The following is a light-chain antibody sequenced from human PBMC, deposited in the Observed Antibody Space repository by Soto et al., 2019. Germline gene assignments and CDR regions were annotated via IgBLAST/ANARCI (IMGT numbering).Light chain of an antibody. J-gene: IGLJ2*01. Sequence: QSVLTQPASVSGSPGQSITISCTGTSSHVRNYNLVSWYQQFPGKAPKLIIYDGNKRPSGVSNRFSGSNSANAASLTISGLQPEDDADYHCCSYAGSSTVVFGGGTKVTVL. CDR1: SSHVRNYNL. V-gene: IGLV2-23*01. CDR2: DGN. CDR3: CSYAGSSTVV.